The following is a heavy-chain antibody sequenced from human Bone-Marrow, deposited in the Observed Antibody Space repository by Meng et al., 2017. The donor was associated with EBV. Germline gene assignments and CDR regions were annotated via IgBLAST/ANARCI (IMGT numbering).Heavy chain of an antibody. CDR1: GGSISSSSYY. J-gene: IGHJ4*02. CDR3: ARRMSYDSSGFDY. CDR2: IYYSGST. D-gene: IGHD3-22*01. Sequence: LRRQRSGPGLGKPSGPLSLTCTVSGGSISSSSYYWGWIRQPPGKGLEWIGSIYYSGSTYYNPSLKSRVTISVDTSKNQFSLKLSSVTAADTAVYYCARRMSYDSSGFDYWGQGTLVTVSS. V-gene: IGHV4-39*01.